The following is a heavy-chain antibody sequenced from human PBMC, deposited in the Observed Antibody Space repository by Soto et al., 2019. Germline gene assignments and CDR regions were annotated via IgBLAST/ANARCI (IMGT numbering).Heavy chain of an antibody. Sequence: ASVKVSCKASGYTFTSYGISWVRQAPGQGLEWMGWISAYNGNTNYAQKLQGRVTMTTDTSTSTAYMELRSLRSDDTAVYYCARAGDVTIFGVSDCDHYWGQATLVTV. CDR1: GYTFTSYG. D-gene: IGHD3-3*01. V-gene: IGHV1-18*01. J-gene: IGHJ4*02. CDR3: ARAGDVTIFGVSDCDHY. CDR2: ISAYNGNT.